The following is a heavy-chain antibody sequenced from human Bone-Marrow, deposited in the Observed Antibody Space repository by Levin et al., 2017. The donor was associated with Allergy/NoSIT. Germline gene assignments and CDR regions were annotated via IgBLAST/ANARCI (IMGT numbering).Heavy chain of an antibody. J-gene: IGHJ4*02. CDR3: ARDGAGYSFWRGYTQIDY. Sequence: PGGSLRLSCAASGFTFSTSPMHWVRQAPGKGLEWLAVLSFDGSNPYYTDSVKGRFTISRDNSKNTLFLQLNSLRTEDTAMYYCARDGAGYSFWRGYTQIDYWGQGTLVTVSS. D-gene: IGHD3-3*01. CDR2: LSFDGSNP. V-gene: IGHV3-30-3*01. CDR1: GFTFSTSP.